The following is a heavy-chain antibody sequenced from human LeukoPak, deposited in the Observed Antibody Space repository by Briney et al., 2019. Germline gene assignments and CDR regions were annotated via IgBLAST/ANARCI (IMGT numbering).Heavy chain of an antibody. D-gene: IGHD6-13*01. V-gene: IGHV3-23*01. CDR1: GFTFSSYA. Sequence: GGSLRLSCAASGFTFSSYAMSWVRQAPGKELEWVSAISGSGGSTYYADSVKGRFTISRDNSKNTLYLQMNSLRAEDTAVYYCAKDLDSSSWSEAFDIWGQGTMVTVPS. J-gene: IGHJ3*02. CDR2: ISGSGGST. CDR3: AKDLDSSSWSEAFDI.